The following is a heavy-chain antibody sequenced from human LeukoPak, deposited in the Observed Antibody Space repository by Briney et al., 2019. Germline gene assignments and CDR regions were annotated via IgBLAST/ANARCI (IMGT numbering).Heavy chain of an antibody. J-gene: IGHJ4*02. Sequence: GGSLRLSCAASGFTFSIYGIHWVRQAPGKGLEWVAFIRYDGTNKYYADSVKGRFTISRDNSKNMLYLQMNSLRAEETALYYCARVVVGVSTDYFDYWGQGTLVTVSS. D-gene: IGHD3-16*01. CDR2: IRYDGTNK. CDR1: GFTFSIYG. CDR3: ARVVVGVSTDYFDY. V-gene: IGHV3-30*02.